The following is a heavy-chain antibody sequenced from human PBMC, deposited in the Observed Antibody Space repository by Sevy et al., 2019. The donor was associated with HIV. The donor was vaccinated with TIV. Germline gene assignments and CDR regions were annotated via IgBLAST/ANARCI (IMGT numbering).Heavy chain of an antibody. J-gene: IGHJ4*02. CDR1: GYSFTSYW. V-gene: IGHV5-51*01. CDR2: IYPGDGET. Sequence: GESLKISCKGSGYSFTSYWIGWVRQMPGRGLEWMGIIYPGDGETRYSPSFQGQVTISADKSINTAYLQWSSLKASDTAMYYSARDGYYESSTYYYFDYWGQGTLVTVSS. D-gene: IGHD3-22*01. CDR3: ARDGYYESSTYYYFDY.